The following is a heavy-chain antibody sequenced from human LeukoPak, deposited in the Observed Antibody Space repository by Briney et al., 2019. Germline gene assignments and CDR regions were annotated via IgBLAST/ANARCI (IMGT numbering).Heavy chain of an antibody. V-gene: IGHV3-66*01. D-gene: IGHD4-17*01. Sequence: GGSLRLSCAASGFTVSSNYMSWVRQAPGKGLEWVSVIYSGGSTYYADSVKGRFTISRYNSKNTLYLQLNSLRAEDTAVYYCARDMTTVTTGDYWGQGTLVTVSS. CDR2: IYSGGST. CDR1: GFTVSSNY. J-gene: IGHJ4*02. CDR3: ARDMTTVTTGDY.